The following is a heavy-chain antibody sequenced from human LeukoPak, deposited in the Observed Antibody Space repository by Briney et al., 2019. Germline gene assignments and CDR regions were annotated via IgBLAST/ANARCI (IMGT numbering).Heavy chain of an antibody. V-gene: IGHV3-23*01. CDR2: ISGSGGST. Sequence: GGSLRLSCAASGFTFSSYAMSWVRQAPGKGLEWVSAISGSGGSTYYADSMKGRFTISRDNSKNTLYLQMNSLRAEDTAVYYCARDMDGGDPMYYFDYWGQGTLVTVSS. CDR3: ARDMDGGDPMYYFDY. D-gene: IGHD2-21*02. J-gene: IGHJ4*02. CDR1: GFTFSSYA.